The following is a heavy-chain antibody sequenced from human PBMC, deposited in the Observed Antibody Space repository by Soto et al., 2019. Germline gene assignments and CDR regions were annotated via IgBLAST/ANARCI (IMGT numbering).Heavy chain of an antibody. Sequence: QVQLVESGGGVVQPGRSLRLSCAASGFTFSSYAMHWVRQAPGKGLEWVAVISYDGSNKYYADSVKGRFTISRDNSKNTLYLQMNSLRAEDTAVYYCARDPSFGGVIAPDYWGQGTLVTVSS. V-gene: IGHV3-30-3*01. J-gene: IGHJ4*02. CDR3: ARDPSFGGVIAPDY. CDR2: ISYDGSNK. D-gene: IGHD3-16*02. CDR1: GFTFSSYA.